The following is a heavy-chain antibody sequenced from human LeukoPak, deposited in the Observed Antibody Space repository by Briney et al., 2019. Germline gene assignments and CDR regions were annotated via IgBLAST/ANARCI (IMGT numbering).Heavy chain of an antibody. Sequence: ASVKVSCKASGYTFTSHGISWVRQAPGQGLEWMGWISAYNGNTNYAQKLQGRVTMTTDTSTSTAYMELRSLRSDDTAVYYCARDRRSGSYGAFDIWGQGTMVTVSS. J-gene: IGHJ3*02. V-gene: IGHV1-18*01. D-gene: IGHD1-26*01. CDR1: GYTFTSHG. CDR3: ARDRRSGSYGAFDI. CDR2: ISAYNGNT.